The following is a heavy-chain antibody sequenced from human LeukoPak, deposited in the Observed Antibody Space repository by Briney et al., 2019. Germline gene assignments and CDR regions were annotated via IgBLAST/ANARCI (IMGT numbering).Heavy chain of an antibody. CDR2: IYSSGTT. CDR1: GGSITGSH. D-gene: IGHD2-8*01. CDR3: ARVYGGENSPTEYCTNGVCYYYYGMDV. V-gene: IGHV4-4*07. Sequence: SETLSLTCTVSGGSITGSHWSWLRQSAGKGLEWIGRIYSSGTTNYNPPLKSRVTMSLDTSKNQFSLRLSSMTAADTAVYYCARVYGGENSPTEYCTNGVCYYYYGMDVWGQGTTVTVSS. J-gene: IGHJ6*02.